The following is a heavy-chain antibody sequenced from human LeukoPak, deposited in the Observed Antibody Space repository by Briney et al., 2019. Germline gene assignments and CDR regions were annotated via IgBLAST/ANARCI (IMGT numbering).Heavy chain of an antibody. CDR2: IVPIFGTA. V-gene: IGHV1-69*05. CDR1: GGTFSSYA. D-gene: IGHD3-9*01. Sequence: SVKVSCKASGGTFSSYAISWVRQAPGQGLEWMGGIVPIFGTANYAQKLQGRVTMTTDTSTSTAYMELRSLRSDDTAVYYCARGGDILTGYSGYYMDVWGKGTTVTISS. CDR3: ARGGDILTGYSGYYMDV. J-gene: IGHJ6*03.